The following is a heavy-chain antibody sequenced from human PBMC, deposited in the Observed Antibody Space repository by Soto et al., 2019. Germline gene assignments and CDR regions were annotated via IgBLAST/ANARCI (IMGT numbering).Heavy chain of an antibody. CDR2: IRSKAYGGTT. V-gene: IGHV3-49*03. CDR3: TRKRITMIVVVPSPFDY. J-gene: IGHJ4*02. D-gene: IGHD3-22*01. Sequence: GGSLRLSCTASGFTFGDYAMSWFRQAPGKGLEWVGFIRSKAYGGTTEYAASVKGRFTISRDDSKSIAYLQMNSLKTEDTAVYYCTRKRITMIVVVPSPFDYWGQGTLVTVSS. CDR1: GFTFGDYA.